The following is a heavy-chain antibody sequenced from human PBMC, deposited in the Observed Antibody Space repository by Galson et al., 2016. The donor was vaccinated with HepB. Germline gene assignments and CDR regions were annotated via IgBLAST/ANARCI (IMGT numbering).Heavy chain of an antibody. CDR2: IFHNGRT. J-gene: IGHJ5*01. CDR1: GGFVSSAGYY. CDR3: AREVPMVQGRVVQGWFDS. V-gene: IGHV4-31*03. D-gene: IGHD3-10*01. Sequence: TLSLTCSVSGGFVSSAGYYWSWIRQYPGKGLEWIGCIFHNGRTFYNPSLESRLTMSIDMSNSQFSLRLNSVTAADTAVYFCAREVPMVQGRVVQGWFDSWGQGILVTVSP.